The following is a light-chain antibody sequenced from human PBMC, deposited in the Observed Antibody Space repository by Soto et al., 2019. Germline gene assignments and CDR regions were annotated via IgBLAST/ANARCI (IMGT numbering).Light chain of an antibody. CDR3: QQYGSSTWT. V-gene: IGKV3-20*01. CDR2: GAS. Sequence: EIVMTQSPATLSVSPGEGATLSCRASQSVSSSYLAWYQQKPGQAPRLLMYGASSRATGIPDRFSGSGSGTDFTLTISRLEPEDFAVYYCQQYGSSTWTFGQGTKVDI. CDR1: QSVSSSY. J-gene: IGKJ1*01.